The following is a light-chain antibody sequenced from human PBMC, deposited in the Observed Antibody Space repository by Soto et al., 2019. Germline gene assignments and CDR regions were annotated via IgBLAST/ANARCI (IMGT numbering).Light chain of an antibody. J-gene: IGKJ5*01. CDR2: GAS. V-gene: IGKV3-20*01. CDR1: QSINSN. CDR3: QQYGSSPTT. Sequence: EIVMTQSPATLSVSPGERATLSCTASQSINSNLAWYQQRPGQAPRLLIYGASSRATGIPDRFSGSGSGTDFTLTISRLEPEDFAVYYCQQYGSSPTTFGQGTRLEIK.